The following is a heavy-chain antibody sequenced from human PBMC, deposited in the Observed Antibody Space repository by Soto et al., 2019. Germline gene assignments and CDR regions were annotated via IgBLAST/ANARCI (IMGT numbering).Heavy chain of an antibody. CDR3: AKEIRSGYDFASDF. CDR2: IGGSRPTT. J-gene: IGHJ4*02. V-gene: IGHV3-23*01. CDR1: GFTFSTYT. Sequence: GGSLRLSCAASGFTFSTYTMSWVRQAPGKGLEWVSAIGGSRPTTYYADSVRGRFTISRDNSKNTLYLQMNSLRAGDTAVYYCAKEIRSGYDFASDFWGQGTPVTVSS. D-gene: IGHD5-12*01.